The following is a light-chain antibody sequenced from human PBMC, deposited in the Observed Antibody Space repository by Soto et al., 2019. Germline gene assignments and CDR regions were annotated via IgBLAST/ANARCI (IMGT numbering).Light chain of an antibody. J-gene: IGLJ1*01. Sequence: ALNHPRSGSGSPGHSVPISCTGTSSDVGGYNYVSWYQQHPGKAPKLMIYDVSKRPSGVPDRFSGSKSGNTASLTISGLQAEDEADYYCCSYAGSYTDYVFGTGTKVTVL. CDR2: DVS. V-gene: IGLV2-11*01. CDR1: SSDVGGYNY. CDR3: CSYAGSYTDYV.